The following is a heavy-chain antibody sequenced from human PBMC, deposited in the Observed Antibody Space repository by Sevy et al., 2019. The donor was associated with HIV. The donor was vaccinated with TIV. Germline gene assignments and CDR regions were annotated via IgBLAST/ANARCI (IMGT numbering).Heavy chain of an antibody. Sequence: GGSLRLSCAASGFTFSNFGMSWVRQAPGKGLELVSTISGSGGTTYYADSVKGRFTISRDNSKKTLYLQMNSLRAEDTALYYCAKGDTSTRYYYYGMDVWGQGTAVTVSS. D-gene: IGHD2-2*01. CDR3: AKGDTSTRYYYYGMDV. J-gene: IGHJ6*02. V-gene: IGHV3-23*01. CDR1: GFTFSNFG. CDR2: ISGSGGTT.